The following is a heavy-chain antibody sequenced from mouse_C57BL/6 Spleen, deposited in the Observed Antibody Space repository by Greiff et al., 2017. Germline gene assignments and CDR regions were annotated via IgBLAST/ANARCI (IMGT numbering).Heavy chain of an antibody. CDR1: GYTFTSYW. CDR2: IDPSDSYT. J-gene: IGHJ4*01. Sequence: VQLQQPGAELVRPGTSVKLSCKASGYTFTSYWMHWVKQRPGQGLEWIGVIDPSDSYTNYNQKFKGKATLTVDTSSSTAYMQLSILTSEDSAVYYCARGESYSSSRTSYAMDYWGQGTSVTVSS. V-gene: IGHV1-59*01. CDR3: ARGESYSSSRTSYAMDY. D-gene: IGHD1-1*01.